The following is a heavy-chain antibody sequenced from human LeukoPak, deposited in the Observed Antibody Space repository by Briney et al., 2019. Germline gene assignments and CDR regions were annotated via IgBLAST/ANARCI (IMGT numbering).Heavy chain of an antibody. CDR1: GGSISSSSYY. J-gene: IGHJ4*02. CDR3: ARDRQQLVRGDYFDY. D-gene: IGHD6-13*01. Sequence: SETLSLTCTVSGGSISSSSYYWVWIRQPPGKGLEWIGSVYYSGSTYYNPSLKSPVTISVDTSKNQFSLKLSSVTAVDTAVYYCARDRQQLVRGDYFDYWGQGTLVTVSS. CDR2: VYYSGST. V-gene: IGHV4-39*07.